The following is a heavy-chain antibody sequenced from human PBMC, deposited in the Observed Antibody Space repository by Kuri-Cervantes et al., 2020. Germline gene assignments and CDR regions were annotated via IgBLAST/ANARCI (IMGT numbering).Heavy chain of an antibody. CDR1: GGTFSSYA. Sequence: SVKVSCKASGGTFSSYAISWVRQAPGQGLEWMGGIIPIFGTPNYAQKFQGRVTMTTDTSTSTAYMELRSLRSDDTAVYYCARGYDHSGYPPLRYYYYYMDVWGKGTTVTVSS. CDR2: IIPIFGTP. CDR3: ARGYDHSGYPPLRYYYYYMDV. D-gene: IGHD3-22*01. V-gene: IGHV1-69*05. J-gene: IGHJ6*03.